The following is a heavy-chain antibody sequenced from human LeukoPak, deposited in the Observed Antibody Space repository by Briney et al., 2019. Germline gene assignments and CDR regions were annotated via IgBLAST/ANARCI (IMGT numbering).Heavy chain of an antibody. Sequence: NPSETLSLTCTVSGGSISSSSYYWGWIRQPPGKGLEWIGEINHSGSTNYNPSLKSRVTISVDTSKNQFSLKLSSVTAADTAVYYCARGGDYGDHHLDYWGQGTLVTVSS. J-gene: IGHJ4*02. CDR3: ARGGDYGDHHLDY. CDR1: GGSISSSSYY. CDR2: INHSGST. V-gene: IGHV4-39*07. D-gene: IGHD4-17*01.